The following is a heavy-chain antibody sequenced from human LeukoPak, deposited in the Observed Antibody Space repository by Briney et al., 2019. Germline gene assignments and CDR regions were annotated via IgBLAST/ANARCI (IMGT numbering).Heavy chain of an antibody. D-gene: IGHD2-15*01. CDR2: IYPGDSDT. CDR1: GYSFTTYW. Sequence: GESLKISCKVSGYSFTTYWIAWVRQMPGKGLEWMGIIYPGDSDTRYSPSFQGQVTISADKSITTAYLQWSSLKASDTAMYYCARQSSYPVVVAIDYWGQGTLVTVSS. CDR3: ARQSSYPVVVAIDY. V-gene: IGHV5-51*01. J-gene: IGHJ4*02.